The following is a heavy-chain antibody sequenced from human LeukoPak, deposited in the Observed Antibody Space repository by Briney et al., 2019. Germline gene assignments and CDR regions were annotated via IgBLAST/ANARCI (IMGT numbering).Heavy chain of an antibody. CDR1: RITVSVNY. V-gene: IGHV3-66*02. CDR2: IDAGGTT. CDR3: ARPNIGSYAWAFHM. Sequence: PGGALRLSCAASRITVSVNYMSWVRQAPGKGLEWVSVIDAGGTTYYADSVKGRFTISRDNSKNTLSLQMNSLRAEDTAVYYCARPNIGSYAWAFHMWAQGTMVTVSS. J-gene: IGHJ3*02. D-gene: IGHD1-26*01.